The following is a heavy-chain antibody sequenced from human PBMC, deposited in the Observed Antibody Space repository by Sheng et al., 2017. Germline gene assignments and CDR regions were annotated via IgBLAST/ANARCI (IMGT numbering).Heavy chain of an antibody. Sequence: EVQLLESGGGLVQPGGSLRLSCAASGFSFSTYAMSWVRQAPGKGLEWVSYINGGGDDTYQADSIKGRFIISRDNSKNTLYLQMNSLRADDTAVYFCAKKGSGSYYTHWGQGALVTVSS. D-gene: IGHD3-10*01. J-gene: IGHJ4*02. V-gene: IGHV3-23*01. CDR3: AKKGSGSYYTH. CDR2: INGGGDDT. CDR1: GFSFSTYA.